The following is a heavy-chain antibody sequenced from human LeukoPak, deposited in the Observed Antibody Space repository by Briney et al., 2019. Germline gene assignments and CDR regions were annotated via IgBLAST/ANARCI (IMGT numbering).Heavy chain of an antibody. CDR2: FYYSGNT. D-gene: IGHD2-2*01. CDR1: GXSITSYY. V-gene: IGHV4-59*08. J-gene: IGHJ5*02. Sequence: SETLSLTCTVSGXSITSYYWSWIRQPPGKGLEWIDYFYYSGNTNYNPSLKSRVPISVDTSKNQVSLKLSSVTAANTAVYYCARHLGYCSTTSCQPGFDPWGQGTLVTVSS. CDR3: ARHLGYCSTTSCQPGFDP.